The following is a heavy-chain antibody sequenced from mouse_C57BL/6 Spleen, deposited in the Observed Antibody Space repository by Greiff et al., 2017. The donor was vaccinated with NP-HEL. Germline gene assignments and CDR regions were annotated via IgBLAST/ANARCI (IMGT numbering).Heavy chain of an antibody. J-gene: IGHJ2*01. CDR3: ARGGYDYDGGYFDY. CDR2: IDPSDSYT. Sequence: QVQLQQPGAELVMPGASVKLSCKASGYTFTSYWMHWVMQRPGQGLEWIGEIDPSDSYTNSNQKFKGKSTLTVDTSSCTAYMQLSSLTSEDSAVYYCARGGYDYDGGYFDYWGQGTTLTVSS. D-gene: IGHD2-4*01. V-gene: IGHV1-69*01. CDR1: GYTFTSYW.